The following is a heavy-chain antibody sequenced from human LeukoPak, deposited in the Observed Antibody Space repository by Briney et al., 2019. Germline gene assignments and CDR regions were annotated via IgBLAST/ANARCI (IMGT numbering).Heavy chain of an antibody. CDR2: INAGNGNT. Sequence: ASVKVSCKASGYTFTSYAMHWVRQAPGRRLEWMGWINAGNGNTKYSQKFQGRVTITRDTSASTAYMELSSLRSEDTAVYYCASSGTMVRGVIIPPLDYWGQGTLVTVSS. D-gene: IGHD3-10*01. J-gene: IGHJ4*02. CDR3: ASSGTMVRGVIIPPLDY. V-gene: IGHV1-3*01. CDR1: GYTFTSYA.